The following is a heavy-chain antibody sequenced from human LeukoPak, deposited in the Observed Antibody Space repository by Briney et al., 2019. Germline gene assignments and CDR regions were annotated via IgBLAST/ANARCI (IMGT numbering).Heavy chain of an antibody. CDR1: GYSISSGYY. Sequence: TSETLSLTCTVSGYSISSGYYWGWIRQPPGKGLEWIGEINHSGSTNYNPSLKSRVTISVDTSKNQFSLKLSSVTAADTAVYYCARADNYYGSGSYFSWFDPWGQGTLVTVSS. CDR3: ARADNYYGSGSYFSWFDP. V-gene: IGHV4-38-2*02. D-gene: IGHD3-10*01. CDR2: INHSGST. J-gene: IGHJ5*02.